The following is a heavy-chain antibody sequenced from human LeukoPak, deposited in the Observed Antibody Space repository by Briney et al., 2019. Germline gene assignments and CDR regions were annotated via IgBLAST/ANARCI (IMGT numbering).Heavy chain of an antibody. CDR3: ARGYCSSTSCSTFDY. D-gene: IGHD2-2*01. CDR1: GYTFTSYG. V-gene: IGHV1-18*01. J-gene: IGHJ4*02. Sequence: ASVKVSCKASGYTFTSYGFSWVRQAPGQGLEWMGWISAYNGNTNYAQKFQGRVTMTTDTSTSTAYMELRSLRSDDTAVYYCARGYCSSTSCSTFDYWGQGTLVTVSS. CDR2: ISAYNGNT.